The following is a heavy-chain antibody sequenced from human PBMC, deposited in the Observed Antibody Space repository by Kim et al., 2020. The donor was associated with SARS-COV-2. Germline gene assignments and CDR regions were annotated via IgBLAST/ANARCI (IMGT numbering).Heavy chain of an antibody. CDR1: GASLRGVF. CDR3: AGGFRDAWEVAYA. V-gene: IGHV4-34*01. Sequence: SETLSLTCTVYGASLRGVFWTWIRQPPGKGLQWICEVTNTGSPYYHASLSRRLTISSDTSENQLSLRLSSVTAADTGVYYCAGGFRDAWEVAYAWGQGTLVTVSP. CDR2: VTNTGSP. D-gene: IGHD1-26*01. J-gene: IGHJ5*02.